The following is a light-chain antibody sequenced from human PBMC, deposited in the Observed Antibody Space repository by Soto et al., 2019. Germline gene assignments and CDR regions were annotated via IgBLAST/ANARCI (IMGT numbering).Light chain of an antibody. CDR2: EVS. V-gene: IGLV2-8*01. Sequence: QSALTQPPSASGSPGQSVTISCAGTSSDIGLYNYVSWYQHHPGKAPKLIIYEVSKRPSGVPDRSSGSKSGNTASLTVSGLQAEDEADYYCSSYAGDINFEVFCGGTKLTVL. CDR1: SSDIGLYNY. J-gene: IGLJ3*02. CDR3: SSYAGDINFEV.